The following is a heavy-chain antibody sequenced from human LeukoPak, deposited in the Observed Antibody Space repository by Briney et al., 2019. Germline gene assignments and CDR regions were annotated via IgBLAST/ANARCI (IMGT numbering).Heavy chain of an antibody. CDR2: IYYSRST. V-gene: IGHV4-59*01. Sequence: SETLSLTCILSGPSISIFYWRWIRQPPEGGLEWVGYIYYSRSTNYSPSLKSRLTIPVDTSKNQFALKQRSVTPADTAVYYCARTVAGRAQASFDPGGRGTLVTVS. CDR3: ARTVAGRAQASFDP. D-gene: IGHD6-19*01. J-gene: IGHJ5*02. CDR1: GPSISIFY.